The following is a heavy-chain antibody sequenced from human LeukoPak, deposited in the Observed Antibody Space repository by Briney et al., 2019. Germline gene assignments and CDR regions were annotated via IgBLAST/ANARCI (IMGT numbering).Heavy chain of an antibody. J-gene: IGHJ4*02. CDR3: ARLYSYGYDFDY. Sequence: SETLSLTCTVSGGSISSSSYYWGWIRQPPGKGLEWIGSIYYSGSTYYNPSLKSRVTISVDTSKNQFSLKLSSVTAADTAVYYCARLYSYGYDFDYWGQGTLVTVSS. CDR2: IYYSGST. CDR1: GGSISSSSYY. D-gene: IGHD5-18*01. V-gene: IGHV4-39*01.